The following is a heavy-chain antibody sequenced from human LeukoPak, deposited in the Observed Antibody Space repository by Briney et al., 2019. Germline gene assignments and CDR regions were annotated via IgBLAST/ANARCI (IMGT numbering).Heavy chain of an antibody. CDR2: INQDGSEK. D-gene: IGHD1-26*01. Sequence: PGGSLRLSCAASGFTFRNYWMTWVRQAPGKGLEWVANINQDGSEKFYMDSVKGRFTVSRDNAENSLCLQMNSLRAEDTAVYYWARALRWELLGYFDYWGQGTLVTVSS. V-gene: IGHV3-7*04. CDR3: ARALRWELLGYFDY. CDR1: GFTFRNYW. J-gene: IGHJ4*02.